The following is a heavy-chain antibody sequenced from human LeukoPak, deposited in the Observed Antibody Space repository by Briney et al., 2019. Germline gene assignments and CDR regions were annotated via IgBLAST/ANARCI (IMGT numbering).Heavy chain of an antibody. CDR1: GGSISSYY. CDR3: ARGRQWLVFDY. V-gene: IGHV4-59*01. CDR2: IYYSGST. Sequence: SETLSLTCTVSGGSISSYYWSWIRQPPGKGLEWIGYIYYSGSTNYNPSLKGRVTISVDTSKNQFSLKLSSVTAADTAVYYCARGRQWLVFDYWGQGTLVTGSS. D-gene: IGHD6-19*01. J-gene: IGHJ4*02.